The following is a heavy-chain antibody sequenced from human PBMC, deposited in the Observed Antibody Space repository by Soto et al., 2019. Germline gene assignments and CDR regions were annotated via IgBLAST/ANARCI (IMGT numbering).Heavy chain of an antibody. J-gene: IGHJ6*02. CDR3: ARDLLSSNGIAVAYGMDV. Sequence: GPSVKVSCKASGGTFSSYAISWVRQAPGQGLEWMGGIIPIFGTANYAQKFQGRVTITADESTSTAYMELSSLRSEDTAVYYCARDLLSSNGIAVAYGMDVWGQGTTVTVSS. V-gene: IGHV1-69*13. CDR1: GGTFSSYA. CDR2: IIPIFGTA. D-gene: IGHD6-19*01.